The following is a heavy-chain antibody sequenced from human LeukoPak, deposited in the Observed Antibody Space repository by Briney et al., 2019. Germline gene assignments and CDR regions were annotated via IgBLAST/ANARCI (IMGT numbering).Heavy chain of an antibody. Sequence: GGSLRLSCAASGFTFSSYAMSWVRQAPGKGLEWVSAISGSGGSTYYADSVKGRFTISRDNSKNTLYLQMNSLKTEDTAVYYCTTDGVGVEGATYDNWGQGTLVSVSS. J-gene: IGHJ4*02. CDR2: ISGSGGST. CDR1: GFTFSSYA. V-gene: IGHV3-23*01. CDR3: TTDGVGVEGATYDN. D-gene: IGHD1-26*01.